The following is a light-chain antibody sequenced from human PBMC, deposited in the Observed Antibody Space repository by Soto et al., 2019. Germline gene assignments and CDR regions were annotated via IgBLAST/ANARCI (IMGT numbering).Light chain of an antibody. CDR3: SSHTTSNTVV. CDR2: DVS. J-gene: IGLJ2*01. CDR1: RSDVGRYDY. Sequence: QSALSQPASVSGSPGQSITISCTGTRSDVGRYDYVSWYQQHPGRAPELIIYDVSHRPSGVSNRFSGSKSGNTASLTIAGLQAEDEADYYCSSHTTSNTVVFGGGTKLTVL. V-gene: IGLV2-14*01.